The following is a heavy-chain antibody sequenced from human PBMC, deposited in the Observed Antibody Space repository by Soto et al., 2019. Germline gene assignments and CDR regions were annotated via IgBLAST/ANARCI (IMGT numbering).Heavy chain of an antibody. CDR3: ARVYSASYSDY. Sequence: SETLSLTCAVSGGSIRSNNWWSWVRQPPGKGLEWIGEIFHSGSTHYNPSLKTRVTISVDKSKNQFSLKLSSVTAADTAVYYCARVYSASYSDYWGQGTLVTVSS. CDR1: GGSIRSNNW. V-gene: IGHV4-4*02. D-gene: IGHD1-26*01. J-gene: IGHJ4*02. CDR2: IFHSGST.